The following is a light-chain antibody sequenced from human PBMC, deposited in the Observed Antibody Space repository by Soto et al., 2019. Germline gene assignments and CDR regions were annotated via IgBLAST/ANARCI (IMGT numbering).Light chain of an antibody. CDR2: DVT. Sequence: QSALTQPASVSGSPGQSITISCTGTSSDVGGYNYVSWYQQHPGKAPKLMIYDVTNRPSGVSNRFSGSKSGNTASLTISGLQAEDEADYYCSSYTESSTLVFGGGTKVTVL. CDR1: SSDVGGYNY. V-gene: IGLV2-14*01. J-gene: IGLJ2*01. CDR3: SSYTESSTLV.